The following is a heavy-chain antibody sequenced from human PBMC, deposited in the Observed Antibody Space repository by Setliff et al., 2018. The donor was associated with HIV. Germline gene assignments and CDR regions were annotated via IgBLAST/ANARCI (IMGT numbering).Heavy chain of an antibody. V-gene: IGHV3-30*03. J-gene: IGHJ6*03. CDR3: ARDGFALFGVDYHYMDV. CDR1: GFSFSTYL. CDR2: ISHDGSNK. D-gene: IGHD3-3*01. Sequence: PGGSLRLSCTASGFSFSTYLMHWVRQAPGKGLEWVAVISHDGSNKYYADSVKGRFTLSRENSKNTVYVQMNSLRAEDTAVYYCARDGFALFGVDYHYMDVWGKGTTVTVSS.